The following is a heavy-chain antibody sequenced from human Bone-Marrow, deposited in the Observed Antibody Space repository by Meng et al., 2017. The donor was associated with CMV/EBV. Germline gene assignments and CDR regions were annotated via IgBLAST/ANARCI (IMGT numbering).Heavy chain of an antibody. CDR3: AIGYCSSTSCYRGYGMDV. CDR2: IYYSGST. CDR1: GGSISSYY. D-gene: IGHD2-2*02. J-gene: IGHJ6*02. Sequence: SETLSLTCTVSGGSISSYYWSWIRQPPGKGLEWIGYIYYSGSTNYNPSLKSRVTISVDTSKNQFSLKLSSVTAADTAVYYCAIGYCSSTSCYRGYGMDVWGQGTTVTVSS. V-gene: IGHV4-59*01.